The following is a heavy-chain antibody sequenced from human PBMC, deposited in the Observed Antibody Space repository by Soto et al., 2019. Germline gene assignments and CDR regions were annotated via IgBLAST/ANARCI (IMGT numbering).Heavy chain of an antibody. CDR1: GASISSYY. Sequence: SETLSLTCTASGASISSYYWSWIRQPPGKGLEWIGYIYYSGSTNYNPSLKSRVTISVDTSKNQFSLKLSSVTAADTAVYYCARPHGGSSGWDNWFDPWGQGTLVTVSS. J-gene: IGHJ5*02. CDR3: ARPHGGSSGWDNWFDP. CDR2: IYYSGST. D-gene: IGHD6-25*01. V-gene: IGHV4-59*01.